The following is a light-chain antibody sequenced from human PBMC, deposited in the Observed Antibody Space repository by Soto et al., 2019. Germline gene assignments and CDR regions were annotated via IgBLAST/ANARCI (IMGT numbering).Light chain of an antibody. CDR2: EVT. J-gene: IGLJ2*01. CDR3: SSYKTSSPYVV. Sequence: QSVLTQPPSVSGSPGQSTTISCTGTSSDVGGYNYVSWYQQHPGKAPKLMIYEVTNRPSGVSDRFSGSKSGNTASLTISGLQDDDEADYYCSSYKTSSPYVVFGGGTKLTVL. CDR1: SSDVGGYNY. V-gene: IGLV2-14*01.